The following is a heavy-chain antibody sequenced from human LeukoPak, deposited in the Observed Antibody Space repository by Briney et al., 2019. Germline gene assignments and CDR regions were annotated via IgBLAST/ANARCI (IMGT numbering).Heavy chain of an antibody. D-gene: IGHD7-27*01. J-gene: IGHJ4*02. Sequence: ASVKVSCKASGYTFTSFGISWVRQAPGQGLEWMGWISAYNNNAHYAQGLEGRVTMTSETSTRTAYMELTSLRSDDTAVYYCARSTLGIEFDYWGQGSLVTVSS. CDR1: GYTFTSFG. V-gene: IGHV1-18*01. CDR2: ISAYNNNA. CDR3: ARSTLGIEFDY.